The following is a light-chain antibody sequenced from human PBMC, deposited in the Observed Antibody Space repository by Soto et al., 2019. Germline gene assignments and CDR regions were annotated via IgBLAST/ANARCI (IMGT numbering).Light chain of an antibody. Sequence: DIQMTQYTSSVSASVGDRVTITFRASQGITNRLAWYQQKPGKAPKLLIYEASSLQSGVPSRISGSGSGTDFTLTISSLQPEDFATYYCQQANSFPITFGQGTRLEI. V-gene: IGKV1D-12*01. J-gene: IGKJ5*01. CDR3: QQANSFPIT. CDR1: QGITNR. CDR2: EAS.